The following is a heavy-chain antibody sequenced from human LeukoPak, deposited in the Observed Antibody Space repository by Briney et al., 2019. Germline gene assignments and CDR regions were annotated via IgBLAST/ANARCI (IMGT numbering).Heavy chain of an antibody. CDR1: GYTFTSYG. Sequence: ASVKVSCKASGYTFTSYGIIWVRQAPGQGLEWMGWISAYNGNTNYAQKLQGRVTMTTDTSTSTAYMELRSLRSDDTAVYYCARASRDFWSGYYQDYWGQGTLVTVSS. CDR2: ISAYNGNT. V-gene: IGHV1-18*01. D-gene: IGHD3-3*01. CDR3: ARASRDFWSGYYQDY. J-gene: IGHJ4*02.